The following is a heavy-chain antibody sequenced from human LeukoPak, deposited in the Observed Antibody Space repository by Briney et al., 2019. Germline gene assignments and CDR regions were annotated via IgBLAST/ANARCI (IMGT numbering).Heavy chain of an antibody. CDR1: GGTFSSYA. D-gene: IGHD4-17*01. V-gene: IGHV1-69*13. J-gene: IGHJ5*02. CDR3: ARVAYGDYLLRERWFDP. Sequence: ASVKVSCKASGGTFSSYAISWVRQAPGQGLEWMGGIIPIFGTANYAQKFQGRVTITADESTSTAYMELSSLRSEDTAVYYCARVAYGDYLLRERWFDPWGQGTLVTVSS. CDR2: IIPIFGTA.